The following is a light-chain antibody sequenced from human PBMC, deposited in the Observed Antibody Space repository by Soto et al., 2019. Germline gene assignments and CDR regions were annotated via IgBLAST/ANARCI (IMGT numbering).Light chain of an antibody. CDR3: QHYNDWPPTWT. V-gene: IGKV3-15*01. CDR2: GAS. Sequence: EIVMTQSPATLSVSQGERATLSCRASQSVSSKLAWYQQKPGQAPRLLIYGASTRATGIPARFSGSGSGTEFALTISSLQSEDFAVYYCQHYNDWPPTWTFGQGTRVEIK. CDR1: QSVSSK. J-gene: IGKJ1*01.